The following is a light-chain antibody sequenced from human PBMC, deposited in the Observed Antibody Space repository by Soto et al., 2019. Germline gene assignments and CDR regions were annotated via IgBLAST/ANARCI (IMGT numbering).Light chain of an antibody. CDR2: DAS. CDR3: QRYNSHSRT. Sequence: DIQMTQSPSTLSASVGDRVTITCRASQNVDNWVAWYQQKPGKAPKFLIYDASNLESGVPSRFSGRGSGTEFTLTISSLQPDDFATYYCQRYNSHSRTFGQGTRV. CDR1: QNVDNW. V-gene: IGKV1-5*01. J-gene: IGKJ1*01.